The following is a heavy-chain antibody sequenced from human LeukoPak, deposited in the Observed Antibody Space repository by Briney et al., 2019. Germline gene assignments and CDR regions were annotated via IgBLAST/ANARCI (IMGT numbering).Heavy chain of an antibody. V-gene: IGHV3-33*01. CDR1: GFTFSSYG. CDR3: ARDARGACDY. Sequence: PGGSLRLSCAASGFTFSSYGMHWVRQAPGKGLEWVAVIWYDGSNKYYADSVKGRFPISRDNSKNTLYLQLNSLRAEDTAVYYCARDARGACDYWGQGTLVTVSS. J-gene: IGHJ4*02. CDR2: IWYDGSNK.